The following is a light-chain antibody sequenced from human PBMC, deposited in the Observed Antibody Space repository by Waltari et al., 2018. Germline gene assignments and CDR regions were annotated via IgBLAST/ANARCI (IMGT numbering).Light chain of an antibody. CDR2: AAS. J-gene: IGKJ4*01. V-gene: IGKV3-20*01. CDR1: QSPSSNY. Sequence: EIVLTQSPGTLSLSPGESATLSCRASQSPSSNYVAWYQQHPGQPPRPLPSAASRRATGSPDRFSGSGSGTDFTLTIRRLEPGDFAVYYCQHHGSSPPFGGGTK. CDR3: QHHGSSPP.